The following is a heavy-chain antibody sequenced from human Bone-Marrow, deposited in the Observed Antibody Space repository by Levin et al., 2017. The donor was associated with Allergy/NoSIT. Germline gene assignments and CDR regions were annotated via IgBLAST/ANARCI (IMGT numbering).Heavy chain of an antibody. CDR1: GILFSSYD. CDR3: ASWAMYHYDRIAFECFYSAMAV. Sequence: SCAASGILFSSYDMNWVRQAPGKGLEWVSSISAGGNYIYYADSVKGRFIISRDNAKNSLLLQMNSMRAEDTAVYYCASWAMYHYDRIAFECFYSAMAVWGQGTTVTVSS. CDR2: ISAGGNYI. J-gene: IGHJ6*02. V-gene: IGHV3-21*01. D-gene: IGHD3-22*01.